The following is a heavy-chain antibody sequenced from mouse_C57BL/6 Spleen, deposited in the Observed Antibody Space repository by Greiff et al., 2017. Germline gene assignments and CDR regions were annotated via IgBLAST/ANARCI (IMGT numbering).Heavy chain of an antibody. D-gene: IGHD1-1*01. J-gene: IGHJ2*01. CDR1: GYSFTGYF. CDR2: INPYNGDT. CDR3: ARRNYGSSYRYFDY. Sequence: VQLQQSGPELVKPGDSVKISCKASGYSFTGYFMNWVMQSHGKSLEWIGRINPYNGDTFYNQKFKGKATLTVDKSSSTAHMELRSLTSEDSAVYYCARRNYGSSYRYFDYWGQGTTLTVSS. V-gene: IGHV1-20*01.